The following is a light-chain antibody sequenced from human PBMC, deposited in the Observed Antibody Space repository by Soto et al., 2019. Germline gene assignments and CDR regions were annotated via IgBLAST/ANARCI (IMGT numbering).Light chain of an antibody. V-gene: IGKV3-20*01. Sequence: EIVLTQSPGTVSLSPGERATLSCRASQSVSNSYLAWYQQKPGQAPRLLIYDASSRATGIPDRFSGSGSGTDFTLTISMLEPEDFAVYYCQQYGSSVLTFGGGTKVEIK. CDR1: QSVSNSY. J-gene: IGKJ4*01. CDR2: DAS. CDR3: QQYGSSVLT.